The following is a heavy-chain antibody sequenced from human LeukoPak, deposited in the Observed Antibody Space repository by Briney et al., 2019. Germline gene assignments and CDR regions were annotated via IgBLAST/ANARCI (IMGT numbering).Heavy chain of an antibody. CDR2: ITASGDST. Sequence: PGGSLRLSCAASGFTFTSYAMSWVRQAPGKGLEWVSGITASGDSTYYADSVEGRFTMSRDNSKNTVYLQMNSLRVDDTAVYYCARRDIVVVVSASDYWGQGTLVTVSS. D-gene: IGHD2-15*01. J-gene: IGHJ4*02. CDR1: GFTFTSYA. CDR3: ARRDIVVVVSASDY. V-gene: IGHV3-23*01.